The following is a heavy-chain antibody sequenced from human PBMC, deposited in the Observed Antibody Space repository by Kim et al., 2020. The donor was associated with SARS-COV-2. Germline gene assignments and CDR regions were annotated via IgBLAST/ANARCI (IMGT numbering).Heavy chain of an antibody. CDR2: IYYSGST. D-gene: IGHD2-21*01. V-gene: IGHV4-39*01. CDR3: ARHRREWRQTIPYYFDY. Sequence: SETLSLTCTVSGGSISSSSYYWGWIRQPPGKGLEWIGSIYYSGSTYYNPSLKSRVTISVDTSKNQFSLKLSSVTAEDTAVYYCARHRREWRQTIPYYFDYWGQGTLVTVSS. CDR1: GGSISSSSYY. J-gene: IGHJ4*02.